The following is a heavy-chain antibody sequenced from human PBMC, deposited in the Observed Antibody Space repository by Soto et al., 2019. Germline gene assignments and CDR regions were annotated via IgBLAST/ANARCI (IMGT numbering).Heavy chain of an antibody. D-gene: IGHD6-6*01. CDR3: ARVSYSSSSRHTLSTNWFDP. Sequence: GGSLRLSCAASGFTFSDYYMSWVRQAPGKGLEWVSYISSSGTNIDHADSVKGRFTISRDNAKSSLYLQMNSLRAEDTAVYYCARVSYSSSSRHTLSTNWFDPWGQGPLVTVSS. CDR2: ISSSGTNI. CDR1: GFTFSDYY. V-gene: IGHV3-11*01. J-gene: IGHJ5*02.